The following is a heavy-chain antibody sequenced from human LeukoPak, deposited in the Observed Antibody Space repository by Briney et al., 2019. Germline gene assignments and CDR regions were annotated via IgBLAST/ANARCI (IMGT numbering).Heavy chain of an antibody. CDR2: IIPILGIA. D-gene: IGHD5-24*01. CDR1: GGTFSSYA. J-gene: IGHJ4*02. V-gene: IGHV1-69*04. CDR3: ARDRRHGDPFDY. Sequence: AASVKVSCKASGGTFSSYAISWVRQAPGQGLEWMGRIIPILGIANYAQKFQGRVTITADKSTSTAYMELSSLRSEDTAVYYCARDRRHGDPFDYWGQGTLVTVSS.